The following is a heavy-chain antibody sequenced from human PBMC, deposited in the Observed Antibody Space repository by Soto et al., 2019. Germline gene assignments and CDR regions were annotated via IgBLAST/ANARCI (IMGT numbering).Heavy chain of an antibody. CDR2: ISISGGTI. CDR1: GFTFSDYY. J-gene: IGHJ4*02. Sequence: QVQLVESGGGLVKPGGSLRLYCAASGFTFSDYYMSWIRQAPGKGLEWLSYISISGGTIYYADSVKGRFSISRDNAKNSLYLQLSSLRAEDTAVYFCARERARVFDSWGQGTLVTVSS. CDR3: ARERARVFDS. V-gene: IGHV3-11*01.